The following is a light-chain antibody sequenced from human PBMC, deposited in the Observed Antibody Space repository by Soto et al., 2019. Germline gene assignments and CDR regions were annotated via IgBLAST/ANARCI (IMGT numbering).Light chain of an antibody. Sequence: QSVLTQPPSVSGAPGQRVTISCTGSSSNIGAGYDVHWYQQLPGTAPKLLIYGNSNRPSGVPDRFSGSKSGTSASLAITGLQAEDEADFYCQPYDSNLRSVFGTGTKLTVL. CDR3: QPYDSNLRSV. CDR2: GNS. CDR1: SSNIGAGYD. J-gene: IGLJ1*01. V-gene: IGLV1-40*01.